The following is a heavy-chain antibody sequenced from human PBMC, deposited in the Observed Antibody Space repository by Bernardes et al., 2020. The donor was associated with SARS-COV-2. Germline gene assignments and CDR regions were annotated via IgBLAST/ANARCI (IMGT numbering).Heavy chain of an antibody. Sequence: GGSLRLSCAASGFSFSIYAMTWVRQAPGKGLEWMGGFDPEDGETFYAPQFQGRLNMTEDTSTKTAYMEINSLRYDDTAVYYCAMSHSYSIGLDYWGHGTLVTVSS. CDR2: FDPEDGET. CDR3: AMSHSYSIGLDY. J-gene: IGHJ4*01. CDR1: GFSFSIYA. V-gene: IGHV1-24*01. D-gene: IGHD5-18*01.